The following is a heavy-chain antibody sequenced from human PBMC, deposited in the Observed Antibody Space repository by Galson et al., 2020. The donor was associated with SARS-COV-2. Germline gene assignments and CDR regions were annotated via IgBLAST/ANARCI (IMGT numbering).Heavy chain of an antibody. CDR3: AHRFSTLRVATTSFDS. Sequence: SGPTLVKPTETLTLTCTLSGFSISTSGVGVGWIRQPPGKTLEWLALIYWDDDKRYSPSLKSRLTLSKDTSKNQVVLTMTNMDPVDTATYYCAHRFSTLRVATTSFDSWGQGTLVSVSS. CDR1: GFSISTSGVG. V-gene: IGHV2-5*02. CDR2: IYWDDDK. J-gene: IGHJ4*02. D-gene: IGHD5-12*01.